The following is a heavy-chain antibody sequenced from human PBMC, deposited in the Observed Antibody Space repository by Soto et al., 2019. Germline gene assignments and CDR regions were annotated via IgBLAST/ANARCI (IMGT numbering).Heavy chain of an antibody. CDR2: IIPIFGTA. J-gene: IGHJ5*02. D-gene: IGHD6-13*01. V-gene: IGHV1-69*12. Sequence: QVQLVQSGAEVKKPGSSVKVSCKASGGTFSSYAISWVRQAPGQGLEWMGGIIPIFGTANYAQKFQGRVTITADESTSTAYMELSSPRSEDTAVYYCARGVAAAGTWFSWFDPWGQGTLVTVSS. CDR3: ARGVAAAGTWFSWFDP. CDR1: GGTFSSYA.